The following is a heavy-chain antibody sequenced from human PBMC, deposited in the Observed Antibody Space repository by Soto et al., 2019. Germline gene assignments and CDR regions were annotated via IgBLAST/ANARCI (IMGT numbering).Heavy chain of an antibody. D-gene: IGHD3-22*01. CDR1: GGTFSSYA. J-gene: IGHJ4*02. V-gene: IGHV1-69*13. Sequence: SVKVSCKASGGTFSSYAISWVRQAPGQGLEWMGGIIPIFGTANYAQKFQGRVTITADESTSTAYMELSSLRSEDTAVYYCARDERIRDSSGLDYWGQGTLVTVSS. CDR2: IIPIFGTA. CDR3: ARDERIRDSSGLDY.